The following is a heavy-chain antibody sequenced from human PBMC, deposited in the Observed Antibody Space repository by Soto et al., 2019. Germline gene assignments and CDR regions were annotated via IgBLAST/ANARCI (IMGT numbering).Heavy chain of an antibody. CDR2: IYYSGST. CDR1: GGSISSYY. V-gene: IGHV4-59*01. D-gene: IGHD3-9*01. Sequence: SETLSLTCTVSGGSISSYYWSWIRQPPGKGLEWIGYIYYSGSTNYNPSLKSRVTISVDTSKNQFSLKLSSVTAADTAVYYCASLTQEGILTGYLDYWGQGTLVTVSS. CDR3: ASLTQEGILTGYLDY. J-gene: IGHJ4*02.